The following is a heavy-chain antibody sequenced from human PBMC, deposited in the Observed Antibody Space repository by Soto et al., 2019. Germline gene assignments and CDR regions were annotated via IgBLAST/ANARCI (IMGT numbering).Heavy chain of an antibody. J-gene: IGHJ6*02. CDR3: ARDLLWVRFLGMDV. Sequence: QVQLVESGGGVVQPGRSLRLSCAASGFTFSSYGMHWVRQAPGKGLEWVAVIWYDGSNKYYADSVKGRFTISRDNSKNTLYLQMNSLRDEDAAVYYCARDLLWVRFLGMDVWGQGPTVTVSS. CDR2: IWYDGSNK. V-gene: IGHV3-33*01. D-gene: IGHD3-3*01. CDR1: GFTFSSYG.